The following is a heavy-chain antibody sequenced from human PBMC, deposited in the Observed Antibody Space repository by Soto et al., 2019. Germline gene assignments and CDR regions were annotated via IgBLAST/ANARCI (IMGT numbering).Heavy chain of an antibody. CDR2: IYTSGST. CDR1: GGSISSYY. J-gene: IGHJ5*02. D-gene: IGHD3-22*01. Sequence: LSLTCTVSGGSISSYYWSWIRQPAGKGLEWIGRIYTSGSTNYNPSLKSRVTMSVDTSKSQFSLKLSSVTAADTAVYYCARGPVVVITGWHWFDPWGQGTLVTVSS. V-gene: IGHV4-4*07. CDR3: ARGPVVVITGWHWFDP.